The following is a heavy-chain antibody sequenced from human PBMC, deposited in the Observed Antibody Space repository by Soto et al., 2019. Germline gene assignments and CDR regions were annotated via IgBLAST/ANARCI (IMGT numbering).Heavy chain of an antibody. CDR1: GYTFTSYG. CDR3: ARGGVPAAMPRSAPYYYYYMDV. Sequence: QVQLVQSGAEVKKPGASVKVSCKASGYTFTSYGISWVRQAPGQGLEWMGWISAYNGNTNYAQKLQGRVTMTTDTSTSTAYVELMSLRSDDTAVYYCARGGVPAAMPRSAPYYYYYMDVWGKGPTVTVSS. D-gene: IGHD2-2*01. J-gene: IGHJ6*03. V-gene: IGHV1-18*01. CDR2: ISAYNGNT.